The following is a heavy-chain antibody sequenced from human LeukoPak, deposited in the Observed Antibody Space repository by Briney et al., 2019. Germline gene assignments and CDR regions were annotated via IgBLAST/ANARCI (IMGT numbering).Heavy chain of an antibody. Sequence: GASVKVSCKASGGTFSSYAISWVRQAPGQGLEWMGGIIPIFGTANYAQKFQGRVTMTRDTSISTAYMELSRLRSDDTAVYYCASGYCSSTSCLSWGGYYYYMDVWGKGTTVTVSS. V-gene: IGHV1-69*05. CDR1: GGTFSSYA. CDR3: ASGYCSSTSCLSWGGYYYYMDV. J-gene: IGHJ6*03. D-gene: IGHD2-2*01. CDR2: IIPIFGTA.